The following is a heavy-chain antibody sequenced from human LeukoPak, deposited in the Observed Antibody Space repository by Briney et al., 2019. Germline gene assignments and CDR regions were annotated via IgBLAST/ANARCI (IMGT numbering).Heavy chain of an antibody. V-gene: IGHV3-43*02. D-gene: IGHD3-16*01. J-gene: IGHJ4*02. Sequence: PGGSLRLSCAASGFTFSSYEMNWVRQAQGKGLEWVSLISGDGGSTYYADSVKGRFTISRDNSKNSLYLQMNSLRTEDTALYYCAKSSSAGGYFDYWGQGTLVTVSS. CDR3: AKSSSAGGYFDY. CDR1: GFTFSSYE. CDR2: ISGDGGST.